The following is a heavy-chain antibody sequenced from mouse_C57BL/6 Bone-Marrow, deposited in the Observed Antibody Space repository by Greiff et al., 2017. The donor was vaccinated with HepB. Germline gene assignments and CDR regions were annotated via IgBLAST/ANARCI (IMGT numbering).Heavy chain of an antibody. V-gene: IGHV5-4*03. J-gene: IGHJ4*01. CDR2: ISDGGSYT. CDR3: AKYGSRNAMDY. CDR1: GFTFSSYA. D-gene: IGHD1-1*01. Sequence: DVKLVESGGGLVKPGGSLKLSCAASGFTFSSYAMSWVRQTPEKRLEWVATISDGGSYTYYPDNVKGRFTISRDNAKNNLYLQMSHLKSEDTAMYYCAKYGSRNAMDYWGQGTSVTVSS.